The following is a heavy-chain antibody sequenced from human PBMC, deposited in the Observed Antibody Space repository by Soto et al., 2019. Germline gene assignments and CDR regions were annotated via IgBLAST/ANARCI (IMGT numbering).Heavy chain of an antibody. CDR1: GFTFSTYA. CDR3: AHPRGYGVFYAYDI. D-gene: IGHD4-17*01. Sequence: EVQLLESGGGLVQPGGSLRLSCAASGFTFSTYAMSWVRQAPGKGLEWVSALSASGGSTYYADSVNGRFNISRDNSMNSLFLQMNSLRIEDTAVYYCAHPRGYGVFYAYDIWGHGTMVNVSS. V-gene: IGHV3-23*01. J-gene: IGHJ3*02. CDR2: LSASGGST.